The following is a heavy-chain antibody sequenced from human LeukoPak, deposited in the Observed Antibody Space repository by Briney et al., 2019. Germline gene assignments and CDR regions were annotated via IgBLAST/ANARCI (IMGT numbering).Heavy chain of an antibody. Sequence: GGSLRLSCAASGFTFSDYYMSWIRQAPGKGLEWVSYIGSSGSTIYYADSEKGRFTISRDNAKNSLYLQMNSLRAEDTAVYYCARPEVSDAFDIWGQGTMVTVSS. J-gene: IGHJ3*02. D-gene: IGHD3-16*02. CDR3: ARPEVSDAFDI. V-gene: IGHV3-11*04. CDR2: IGSSGSTI. CDR1: GFTFSDYY.